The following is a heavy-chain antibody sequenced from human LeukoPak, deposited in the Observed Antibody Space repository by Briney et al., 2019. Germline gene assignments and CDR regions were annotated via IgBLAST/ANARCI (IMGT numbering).Heavy chain of an antibody. D-gene: IGHD6-13*01. CDR2: IYYSGST. CDR1: GGSISSSSYY. V-gene: IGHV4-61*05. Sequence: SETLSLTCTVSGGSISSSSYYWGWIRQPPGEGLEWIGYIYYSGSTNYNPSLKSRVTISVDTSKNQFSLKLSSVTAADTAVYYCARSFGSSESILFDYWGQGTLVTVSS. J-gene: IGHJ4*02. CDR3: ARSFGSSESILFDY.